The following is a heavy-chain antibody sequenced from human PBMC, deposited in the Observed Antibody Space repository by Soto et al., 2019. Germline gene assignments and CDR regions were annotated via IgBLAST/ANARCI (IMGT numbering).Heavy chain of an antibody. Sequence: QVQLVQSGAEVKRPGASVRVSCKASGYTLNTYAISWVRQAPGQGLEWMGWISAYNGHADYAQKFQVRVTMTTDTSTNTVSMELRGLRSDDTAVYYCARGRTWGARDFDYWGQGTLVTVSS. CDR1: GYTLNTYA. D-gene: IGHD3-16*01. J-gene: IGHJ4*02. V-gene: IGHV1-18*01. CDR2: ISAYNGHA. CDR3: ARGRTWGARDFDY.